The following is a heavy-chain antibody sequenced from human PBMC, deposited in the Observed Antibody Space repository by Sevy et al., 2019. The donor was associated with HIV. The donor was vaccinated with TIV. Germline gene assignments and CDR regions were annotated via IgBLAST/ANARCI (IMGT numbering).Heavy chain of an antibody. CDR3: ARIDYSDSRGTFAY. J-gene: IGHJ4*02. V-gene: IGHV1-69*13. D-gene: IGHD3-22*01. CDR1: GGTFSSYA. Sequence: ASVKVSCKASGGTFSSYAISWVRQAPGQGLEWMGGIIPIFGTANYAQKFQDRDTITADESTSTAYMELSSLRSEDTAVYYCARIDYSDSRGTFAYWGQGTLVSDSS. CDR2: IIPIFGTA.